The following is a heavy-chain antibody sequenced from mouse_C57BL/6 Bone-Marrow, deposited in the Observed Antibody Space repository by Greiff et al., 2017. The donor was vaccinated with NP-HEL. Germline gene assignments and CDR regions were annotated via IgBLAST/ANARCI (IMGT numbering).Heavy chain of an antibody. CDR2: IHPNSGST. V-gene: IGHV1-64*01. D-gene: IGHD2-5*01. CDR3: AAYYSRAWFAY. Sequence: VQLQQPGAELVKPGASVKLSCKASGYTFTSYWMHWVKQRPGQGLGWIGMIHPNSGSTNYNEKFKSKATLTVDKSSSTAYMQLSSLTSEDAAVYYCAAYYSRAWFAYWGQGTLVTVSA. CDR1: GYTFTSYW. J-gene: IGHJ3*01.